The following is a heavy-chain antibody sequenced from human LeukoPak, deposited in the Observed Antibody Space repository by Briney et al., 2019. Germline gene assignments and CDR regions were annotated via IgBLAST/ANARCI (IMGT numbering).Heavy chain of an antibody. Sequence: GSLRLSCAASGFTFSSYGMHWVRQAPGKGLEWVSHISSSSSSIYYADSVKGRFSISRDNAKNSLYLQMNSLRDEDTAVYYCARSGYGSRWYFFNHWGQGTLVTVSS. J-gene: IGHJ4*02. D-gene: IGHD6-13*01. CDR1: GFTFSSYG. CDR3: ARSGYGSRWYFFNH. CDR2: ISSSSSSI. V-gene: IGHV3-48*02.